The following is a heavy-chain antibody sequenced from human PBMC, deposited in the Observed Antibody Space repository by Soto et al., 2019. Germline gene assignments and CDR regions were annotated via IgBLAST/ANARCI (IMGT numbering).Heavy chain of an antibody. CDR1: GYTFTSCG. Sequence: ASVKVSCKASGYTFTSCGISWVRQAPGQGLEWMGWISAYNSNTNYAQKFQGRVTMTTDTSTSTAYMELRSLRSDDTAVYYCARGRSSGWFVYWGQGTLVTVSS. J-gene: IGHJ4*02. CDR2: ISAYNSNT. CDR3: ARGRSSGWFVY. D-gene: IGHD6-19*01. V-gene: IGHV1-18*01.